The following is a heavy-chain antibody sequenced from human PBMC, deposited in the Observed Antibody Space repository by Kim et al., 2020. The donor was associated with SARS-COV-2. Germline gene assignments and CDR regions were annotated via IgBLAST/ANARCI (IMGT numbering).Heavy chain of an antibody. CDR1: GFTFSSYA. Sequence: GGSLRRSCATSGFTFSSYAMGWVRQAPGKGLEWVSAVSPSGSGTYYADSVKGRFTISRDNSKDMLYLQMNSLRAEDTAVYSCVRRYCAGGLCYSFDYWG. CDR3: VRRYCAGGLCYSFDY. J-gene: IGHJ4*01. V-gene: IGHV3-23*01. CDR2: VSPSGSGT. D-gene: IGHD2-8*02.